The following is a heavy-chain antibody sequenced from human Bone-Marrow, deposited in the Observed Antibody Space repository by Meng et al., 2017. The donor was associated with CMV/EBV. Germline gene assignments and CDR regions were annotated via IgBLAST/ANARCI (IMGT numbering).Heavy chain of an antibody. CDR3: ARYSSSSGEGYYYYGMDV. CDR2: ISSSSSYI. CDR1: GFTFSSYW. J-gene: IGHJ6*02. Sequence: GESLKISCAASGFTFSSYWMSWVRQAPGKGLEWVSSISSSSSYIYYADSVKGRFTISRDNAKNSLYLQMNSLRAEDTAVYYCARYSSSSGEGYYYYGMDVWGQGTTVTVSS. D-gene: IGHD6-6*01. V-gene: IGHV3-21*01.